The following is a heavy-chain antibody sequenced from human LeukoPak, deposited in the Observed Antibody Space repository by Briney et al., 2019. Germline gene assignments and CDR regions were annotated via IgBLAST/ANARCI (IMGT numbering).Heavy chain of an antibody. CDR3: ARSITSSWYGDFQH. J-gene: IGHJ1*01. D-gene: IGHD6-13*01. V-gene: IGHV4-59*01. Sequence: SETLSLTCTVSGGSMSGYFWSWIRQPPGRGLEWIGYIYYSGSTNYNPSLKSRVTISVDTSKNQFSLKLSSVTAADTAVYYCARSITSSWYGDFQHWGQGTLVTVSS. CDR2: IYYSGST. CDR1: GGSMSGYF.